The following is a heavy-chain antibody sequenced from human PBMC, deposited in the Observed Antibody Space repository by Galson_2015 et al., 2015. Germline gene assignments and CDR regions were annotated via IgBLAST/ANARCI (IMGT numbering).Heavy chain of an antibody. V-gene: IGHV1-18*04. CDR3: ARDPNAYCGGDCYQPDAFDI. CDR1: GYTFTSYG. CDR2: ISAYNGNT. Sequence: SVKVSCKASGYTFTSYGISWVRQAPGQGLEWMGWISAYNGNTNYAQKLQGRVTMTTDTSTSTAYMELRSLRSDDTAVYYCARDPNAYCGGDCYQPDAFDIWGQGTMVTVSS. D-gene: IGHD2-21*02. J-gene: IGHJ3*02.